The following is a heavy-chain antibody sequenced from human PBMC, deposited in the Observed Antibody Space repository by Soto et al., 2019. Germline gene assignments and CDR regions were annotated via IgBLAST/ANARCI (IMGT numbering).Heavy chain of an antibody. CDR1: GFTFDDYT. Sequence: GGSLRLSCAASGFTFDDYTMHWVRQGPGKGLEWVSLITWDGGSSFYADSVKGRFTISRDNTRNSLVLQMNSLRTEDTALYYCVKERSRIFDYWGQGTLATVSS. V-gene: IGHV3-43*01. CDR2: ITWDGGSS. CDR3: VKERSRIFDY. D-gene: IGHD3-3*02. J-gene: IGHJ4*02.